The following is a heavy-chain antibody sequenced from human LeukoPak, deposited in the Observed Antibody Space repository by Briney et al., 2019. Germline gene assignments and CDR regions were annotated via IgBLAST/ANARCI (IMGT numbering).Heavy chain of an antibody. V-gene: IGHV1-2*02. CDR1: GYTFTGYY. Sequence: ASVKASCKASGYTFTGYYMHWVRQAPGQGLEWMGWINPNSGGTNYAQKFQGRVTMTRDTSISTAYMELSRLRSDDTAVYFCVTMKQDRYDSRGPFDSWGQGSLVTVSS. CDR2: INPNSGGT. CDR3: VTMKQDRYDSRGPFDS. J-gene: IGHJ4*02. D-gene: IGHD3-22*01.